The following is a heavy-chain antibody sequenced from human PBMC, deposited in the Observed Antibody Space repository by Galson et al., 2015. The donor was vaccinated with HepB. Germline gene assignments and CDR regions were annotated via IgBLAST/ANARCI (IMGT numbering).Heavy chain of an antibody. Sequence: SLRLSCAASGFTFSDSPLTWVRQAPGKGLEWLSAVSASGEITFYADSVKGRFTVSRDNSKNTLYLQMGSLRTEDTAVYYCAKVQVDNTVMCPNDWGQGTLVTVS. CDR2: VSASGEIT. D-gene: IGHD2-21*01. CDR1: GFTFSDSP. V-gene: IGHV3-23*01. CDR3: AKVQVDNTVMCPND. J-gene: IGHJ4*02.